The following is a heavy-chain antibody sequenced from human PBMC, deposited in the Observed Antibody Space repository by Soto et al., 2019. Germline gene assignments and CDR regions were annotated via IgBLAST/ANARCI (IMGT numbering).Heavy chain of an antibody. CDR3: ARDRRFLGRYGMDV. CDR2: IYYSGST. Sequence: QVQLQESGPGLVKPSETLSLTCTVSGGSISSYYWSWIRQPPGKGLEWIGYIYYSGSTNYNPSLQSRVTISVDTSKHQFSPKLSSVTAADTAVYYCARDRRFLGRYGMDVWGQGTTVTVSS. D-gene: IGHD3-3*01. J-gene: IGHJ6*02. V-gene: IGHV4-59*01. CDR1: GGSISSYY.